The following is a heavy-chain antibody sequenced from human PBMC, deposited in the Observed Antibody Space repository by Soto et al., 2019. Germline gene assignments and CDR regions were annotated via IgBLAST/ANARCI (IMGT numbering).Heavy chain of an antibody. Sequence: VKVSCKASGGTFSSYAISWVRQAPGQGLEWMGGIIPIFGTANYAQKFQGRVTITADESTSTAYMELSSLRSEDTAVYYCARDEHFVVVPAAIESPPFDIWGQGTMVTVPS. V-gene: IGHV1-69*13. CDR3: ARDEHFVVVPAAIESPPFDI. CDR2: IIPIFGTA. J-gene: IGHJ3*02. CDR1: GGTFSSYA. D-gene: IGHD2-2*02.